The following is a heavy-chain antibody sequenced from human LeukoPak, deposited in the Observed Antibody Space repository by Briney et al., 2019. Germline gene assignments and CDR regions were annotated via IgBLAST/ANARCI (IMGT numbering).Heavy chain of an antibody. V-gene: IGHV4-59*01. CDR3: ARGDCSGYDAFDI. Sequence: SETLSLTCTVSGGSISSYYWSWIRQPPGKGLEWIGYIYYSGSTNYNPSLKSRVTISVDTSKNQFSLKLSSVTAADTAVYYCARGDCSGYDAFDIWGQGTMVTVSS. CDR1: GGSISSYY. D-gene: IGHD3-22*01. CDR2: IYYSGST. J-gene: IGHJ3*02.